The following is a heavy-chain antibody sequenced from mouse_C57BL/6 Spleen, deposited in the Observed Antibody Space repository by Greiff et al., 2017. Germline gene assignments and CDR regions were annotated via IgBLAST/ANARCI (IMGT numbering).Heavy chain of an antibody. J-gene: IGHJ1*03. CDR2: IDPSDSET. D-gene: IGHD1-1*01. CDR1: GYTFTSYW. CDR3: ARFITTVVATGYFDV. V-gene: IGHV1-52*01. Sequence: VQLQQSGAELVRPGTSVKVSCKASGYTFTSYWMHWVKQRPIQGLEWIGNIDPSDSETHYNQKFKDKATLTVDKSSSTAYMQLSSLTSEDSAVYYCARFITTVVATGYFDVWGTGTTVTVSS.